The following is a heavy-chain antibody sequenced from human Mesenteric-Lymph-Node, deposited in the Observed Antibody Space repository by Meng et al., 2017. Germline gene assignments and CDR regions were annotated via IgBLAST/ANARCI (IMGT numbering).Heavy chain of an antibody. J-gene: IGHJ4*02. CDR1: GFTFSSYW. CDR3: ARVGSGHKMYYFDY. D-gene: IGHD6-19*01. Sequence: GQLVESGGGLVPPGGSLGLSCAASGFTFSSYWMHWVRQAPGKGLVWVSRINSDGSSTSYADSVKGRFTISRDNAKNTLYLQMNSLRAEDTAVYYCARVGSGHKMYYFDYWGQGTLVTVSS. V-gene: IGHV3-74*01. CDR2: INSDGSST.